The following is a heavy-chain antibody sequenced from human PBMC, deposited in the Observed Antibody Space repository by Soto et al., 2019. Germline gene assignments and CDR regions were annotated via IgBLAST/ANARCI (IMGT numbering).Heavy chain of an antibody. CDR3: AREHGSSSGSGFYGLDV. CDR2: IGIAGDT. CDR1: GFTISSYD. Sequence: GGSLRLSCAASGFTISSYDMHWVRQATGKGLEWVSAIGIAGDTYYADSVKGRFTISRENAKNSLYLQMNSLRAGDTAVYYCAREHGSSSGSGFYGLDVWGQGTTVTVSS. J-gene: IGHJ6*02. D-gene: IGHD6-6*01. V-gene: IGHV3-13*01.